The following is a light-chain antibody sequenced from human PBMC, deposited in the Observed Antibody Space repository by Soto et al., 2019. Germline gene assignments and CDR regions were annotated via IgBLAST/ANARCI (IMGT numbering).Light chain of an antibody. CDR1: QSVSSSY. CDR2: GAS. J-gene: IGKJ1*01. CDR3: KQYGSSPWT. Sequence: EIVLTQSPGTLSLSPGERATLSCRASQSVSSSYLAWYQQKPGQAPRLLIYGASSRATGIPDRFSGSGSGTDFTLTISRREPEVFAVYYCKQYGSSPWTFGQGTKGEIK. V-gene: IGKV3-20*01.